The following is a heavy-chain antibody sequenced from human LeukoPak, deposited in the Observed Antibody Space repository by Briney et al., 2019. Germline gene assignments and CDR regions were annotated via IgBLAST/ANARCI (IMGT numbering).Heavy chain of an antibody. J-gene: IGHJ4*02. CDR2: ISSSSSSYI. CDR3: ARDRFGYGGNSGL. V-gene: IGHV3-21*01. Sequence: GGSLRLSCAASGFIFSSYSMNWVRQAPGKGLEWVSSISSSSSSYIYYADSVKGRFTISRDNAKNSLYLQMNSLRAEDTAVYYCARDRFGYGGNSGLWGQGTLVTVSS. CDR1: GFIFSSYS. D-gene: IGHD4-23*01.